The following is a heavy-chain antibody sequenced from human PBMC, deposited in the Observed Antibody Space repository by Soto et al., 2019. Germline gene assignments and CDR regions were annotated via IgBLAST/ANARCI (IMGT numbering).Heavy chain of an antibody. Sequence: QLQLQESGPGLVKPSETLSLRCSVSGGSTTNSNYYWGWIRQPPGRGLEWLGSIDYYGNTYYNPSVRSRVTVFIDTSKSQFSVELTSVTAADTAVYYCVRGGKYRQHETYFFDYWGQGALVTVSS. J-gene: IGHJ4*02. CDR3: VRGGKYRQHETYFFDY. CDR1: GGSTTNSNYY. CDR2: IDYYGNT. V-gene: IGHV4-39*01. D-gene: IGHD6-6*01.